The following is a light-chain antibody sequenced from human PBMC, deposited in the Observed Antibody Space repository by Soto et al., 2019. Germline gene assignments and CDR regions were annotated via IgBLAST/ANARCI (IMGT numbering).Light chain of an antibody. Sequence: DIQMTQSPSSLSASVGDRVTITCRASQTITNYLNWYQQQSGKAPKLLIYATDTLQSGVPSRFSGSGSGTDFTLTISGLQSEDFATYYCQQSFSTPTFGQGTRLEI. CDR2: ATD. CDR1: QTITNY. V-gene: IGKV1-39*01. J-gene: IGKJ5*01. CDR3: QQSFSTPT.